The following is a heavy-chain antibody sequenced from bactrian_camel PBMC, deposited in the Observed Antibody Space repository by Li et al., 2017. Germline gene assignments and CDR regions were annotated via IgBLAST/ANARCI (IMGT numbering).Heavy chain of an antibody. Sequence: HVQLVESGGGLVQPGGSPRLSCAASGFTFSSYWMYWVRQAPGKGLEWVSGISSGGGRTYYADSVKGRFTISRDNAKNTLYLQLNNLKTGDTAMYYCALGGADSPNRGQGTQVTVS. V-gene: IGHV3S1*01. CDR3: ALGGADSPN. CDR2: ISSGGGRT. J-gene: IGHJ4*01. CDR1: GFTFSSYW. D-gene: IGHD5*01.